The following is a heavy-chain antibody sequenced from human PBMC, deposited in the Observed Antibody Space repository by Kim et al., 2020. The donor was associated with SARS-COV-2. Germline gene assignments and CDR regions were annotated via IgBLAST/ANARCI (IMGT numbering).Heavy chain of an antibody. CDR1: GFFLSTDS. CDR2: ISGDSRYI. CDR3: ASGPLQGGMDV. Sequence: GGSLRLSCEGSGFFLSTDSMHWVRQAPGKGLEWVSSISGDSRYIYYADSVRGRPTVSRDNAKRSLYLQMNGLGVDDTAVYYCASGPLQGGMDVWGQGTKVTVSS. D-gene: IGHD2-21*02. V-gene: IGHV3-21*01. J-gene: IGHJ6*02.